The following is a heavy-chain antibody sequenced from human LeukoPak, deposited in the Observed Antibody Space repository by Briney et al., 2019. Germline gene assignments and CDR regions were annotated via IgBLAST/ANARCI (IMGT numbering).Heavy chain of an antibody. J-gene: IGHJ4*02. Sequence: GASVKVSCKASGYTFTSYDINWVRQATGQGLEWMGWMNPNSGNTGYAQKFQGRVTITRDTSISTAYMELSRLRSDDTAVYYCASQIAVAGIIDYWGQGTLVTVSS. D-gene: IGHD6-19*01. V-gene: IGHV1-8*03. CDR1: GYTFTSYD. CDR3: ASQIAVAGIIDY. CDR2: MNPNSGNT.